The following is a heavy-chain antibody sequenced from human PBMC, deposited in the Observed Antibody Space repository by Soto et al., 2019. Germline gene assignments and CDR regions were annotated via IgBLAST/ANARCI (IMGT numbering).Heavy chain of an antibody. Sequence: PGESLKISCQVSGYTFTIYWIGWVRQMPGKGLEWMGIICPSDSDTRYSPSFQGQVTISADQSINTAYLQWDSLKASDTAIYYCARPANTVADPFDLWGQGTSVTVSS. CDR2: ICPSDSDT. CDR3: ARPANTVADPFDL. CDR1: GYTFTIYW. V-gene: IGHV5-51*01. D-gene: IGHD4-17*01. J-gene: IGHJ4*02.